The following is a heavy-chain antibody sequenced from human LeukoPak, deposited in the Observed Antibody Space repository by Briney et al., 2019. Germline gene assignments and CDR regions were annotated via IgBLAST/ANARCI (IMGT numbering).Heavy chain of an antibody. CDR2: ISYDGSNK. D-gene: IGHD1-7*01. J-gene: IGHJ6*02. V-gene: IGHV3-30*04. Sequence: GGSLRLSCAASGFTFGSYAMHWVRQAPGKGLEWVAVISYDGSNKYYADSVKGRFTISRDNSKNTLYLQMNSLRAEDTAVYYCARDHWNFGYYYGMDVWGQGTTVTVSS. CDR3: ARDHWNFGYYYGMDV. CDR1: GFTFGSYA.